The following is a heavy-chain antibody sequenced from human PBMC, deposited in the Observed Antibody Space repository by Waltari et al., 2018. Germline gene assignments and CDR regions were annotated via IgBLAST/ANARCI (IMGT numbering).Heavy chain of an antibody. Sequence: EVQLAESGGGLVQPGGSLRLPCVASGFMFSSYALNWVRQAPGKGLEWVASVSGPSTYTFYSDSVKGRFTISRDNAKNSVFLQMNGLRDDDTAIYYCAKEGLGGDRQFDYWGQGTLVRVSS. D-gene: IGHD2-21*02. CDR3: AKEGLGGDRQFDY. CDR1: GFMFSSYA. CDR2: VSGPSTYT. V-gene: IGHV3-21*06. J-gene: IGHJ4*02.